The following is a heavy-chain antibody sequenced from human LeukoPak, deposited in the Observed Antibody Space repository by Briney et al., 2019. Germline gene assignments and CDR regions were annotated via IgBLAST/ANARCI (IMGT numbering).Heavy chain of an antibody. V-gene: IGHV3-53*01. Sequence: PGGSLRLSCVGSGFTFSSYSMSWVRQAPGKGLEWVSVMNTGGSTYYADSVKGRFTISRDNSKNTLYLQMNSLRAEDTALDYCARAPFYYGSSGYSYFDGWGQGTLVTVSS. CDR2: MNTGGST. CDR3: ARAPFYYGSSGYSYFDG. CDR1: GFTFSSYS. D-gene: IGHD3-22*01. J-gene: IGHJ4*02.